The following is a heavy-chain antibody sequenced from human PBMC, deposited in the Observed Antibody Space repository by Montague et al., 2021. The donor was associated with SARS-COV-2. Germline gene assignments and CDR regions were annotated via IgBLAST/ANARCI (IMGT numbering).Heavy chain of an antibody. CDR1: GGSFSGYS. CDR2: IYHSGST. CDR3: RVVPAGIPRGPNFYYMDV. Sequence: SETLSLTCAVYGGSFSGYSWSWIRQPPGKGLEWIGQIYHSGSTNYNPSLKSRVTISVDTSKNQFSPKLSSVTATDTALYYCRVVPAGIPRGPNFYYMDVWGKGPRSPSP. J-gene: IGHJ6*03. D-gene: IGHD2-2*02. V-gene: IGHV4-34*01.